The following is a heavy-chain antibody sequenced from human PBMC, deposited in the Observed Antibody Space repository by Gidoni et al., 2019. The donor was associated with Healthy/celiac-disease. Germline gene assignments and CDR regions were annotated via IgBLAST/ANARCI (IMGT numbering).Heavy chain of an antibody. CDR2: RNPNSGNT. Sequence: QVQRVQSGAEGKKPGASVKVSGKASGYTFTSYDINWVRQATGQGLEWLGGRNPNSGNTCYAQKFQGRVTMTRNTSISTAYMELSSLRSEDTAVYYCATNWFDPWGQGTLVTVSS. CDR3: ATNWFDP. J-gene: IGHJ5*02. V-gene: IGHV1-8*01. CDR1: GYTFTSYD.